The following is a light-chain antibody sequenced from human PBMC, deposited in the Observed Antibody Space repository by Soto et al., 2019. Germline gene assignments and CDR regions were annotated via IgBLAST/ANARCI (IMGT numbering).Light chain of an antibody. CDR3: SSYTSSSTLG. CDR1: SSDVGGYNY. V-gene: IGLV2-14*01. J-gene: IGLJ2*01. Sequence: QSAMTQPASVSGSPGQSITMSCTGTSSDVGGYNYVSWYQQHPGKAPKLMIYDVSNRPSGVSNRFSGSKSGNTASLTISGLQAEDEAEYYCSSYTSSSTLGFGGGTKLTVL. CDR2: DVS.